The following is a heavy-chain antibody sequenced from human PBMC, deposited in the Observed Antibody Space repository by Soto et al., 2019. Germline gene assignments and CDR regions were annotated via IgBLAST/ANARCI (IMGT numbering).Heavy chain of an antibody. D-gene: IGHD1-26*01. V-gene: IGHV3-23*01. CDR1: GFTFSNYA. Sequence: GGSLRLPCAASGFTFSNYAMSWVRQAPGKGLEWVSAIRGNGGGIYYADSVKGRFTISRDNSKNTLYLQMNSLRAEDTAIYYCAKDLGGSFYESDFWGQGILVTVSS. J-gene: IGHJ4*02. CDR3: AKDLGGSFYESDF. CDR2: IRGNGGGI.